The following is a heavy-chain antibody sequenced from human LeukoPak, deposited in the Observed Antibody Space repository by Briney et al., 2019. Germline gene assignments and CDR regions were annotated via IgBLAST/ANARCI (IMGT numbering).Heavy chain of an antibody. CDR1: GGSISSGDHH. V-gene: IGHV4-30-2*01. CDR2: INHSGST. Sequence: SQTLSLTCTVSGGSISSGDHHWSWLRQPPGKGLEWIGEINHSGSTNYNPSLKSRVTISVDTSKNQFSLKLSSVTAADTAVYYCARGRHKTGFDYWGQGTLVTVSS. CDR3: ARGRHKTGFDY. J-gene: IGHJ4*02.